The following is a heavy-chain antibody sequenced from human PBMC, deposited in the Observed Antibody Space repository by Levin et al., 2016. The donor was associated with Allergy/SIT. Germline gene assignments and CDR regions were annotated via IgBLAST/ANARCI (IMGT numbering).Heavy chain of an antibody. V-gene: IGHV4-59*01. J-gene: IGHJ4*02. CDR3: ARALIEMATIYFDY. CDR1: GGSISSYY. CDR2: IYYSGST. D-gene: IGHD5-24*01. Sequence: SETLSLTCTVSGGSISSYYWSWIRQPPGKGLEWIGYIYYSGSTNYNPSLKSRVTISVDTSKNQFSLKLSSVTAADTAVYYCARALIEMATIYFDYWGQGTLVTVSS.